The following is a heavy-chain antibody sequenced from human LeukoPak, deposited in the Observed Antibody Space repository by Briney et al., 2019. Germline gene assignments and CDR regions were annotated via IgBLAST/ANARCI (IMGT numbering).Heavy chain of an antibody. V-gene: IGHV4-59*01. CDR3: ARVLPGGGGSPDF. D-gene: IGHD1-26*01. CDR2: IYYSGST. Sequence: SETLSLTCTVSGGSISRYSWSWIRQPPGKGLEWIGYIYYSGSTNYNPSLKSRVTISLDTSKNQFSLKLSSVTAADTAVYYCARVLPGGGGSPDFWGQGTLVTVSS. J-gene: IGHJ4*02. CDR1: GGSISRYS.